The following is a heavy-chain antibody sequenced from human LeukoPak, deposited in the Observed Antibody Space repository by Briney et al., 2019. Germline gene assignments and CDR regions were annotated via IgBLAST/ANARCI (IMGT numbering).Heavy chain of an antibody. CDR3: ARQPGGTAAFDI. J-gene: IGHJ3*02. D-gene: IGHD1-14*01. Sequence: SEALSLTCTVSGGSINSYYWSWIRQPPGKGLEWIGYIYYTGGETNYNPSLKSRLTISVDTSKNQFSLMLPSVTAADTAVYYCARQPGGTAAFDIWAQGTMVTVSS. CDR2: IYYTGGET. V-gene: IGHV4-59*08. CDR1: GGSINSYY.